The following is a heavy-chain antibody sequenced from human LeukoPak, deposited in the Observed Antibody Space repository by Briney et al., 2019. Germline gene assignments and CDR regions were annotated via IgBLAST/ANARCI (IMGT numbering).Heavy chain of an antibody. CDR3: ARVSSSSSWHRIGYYFDY. J-gene: IGHJ4*02. V-gene: IGHV4-39*07. CDR1: GGSISSSSYY. D-gene: IGHD6-13*01. CDR2: IYYSGST. Sequence: SETLSLTCTVSGGSISSSSYYWGWIRQPPGKGLEWIGSIYYSGSTYYNPSLKSRVTISVDRSKNQFSLKLSSVTAADTAVYYCARVSSSSSWHRIGYYFDYWGQGTLVTVSS.